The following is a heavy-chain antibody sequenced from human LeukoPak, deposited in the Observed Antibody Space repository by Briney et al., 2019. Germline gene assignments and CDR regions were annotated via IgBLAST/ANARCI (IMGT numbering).Heavy chain of an antibody. Sequence: GGSLRLSCAASGFTFSSYSMNWVRQAPGKGLEWVSSISSTSAYIYYADSVKGRFTISRDNVDNVVYLQMNSLGAEDTAVYYCARVAVAGPTGWFDPWGQGTLVTVSS. CDR3: ARVAVAGPTGWFDP. CDR1: GFTFSSYS. J-gene: IGHJ5*02. CDR2: ISSTSAYI. V-gene: IGHV3-21*01. D-gene: IGHD6-19*01.